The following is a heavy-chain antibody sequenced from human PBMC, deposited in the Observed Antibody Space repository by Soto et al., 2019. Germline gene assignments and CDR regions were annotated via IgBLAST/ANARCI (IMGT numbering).Heavy chain of an antibody. D-gene: IGHD3-3*01. CDR1: GFIFSSYA. J-gene: IGHJ6*02. V-gene: IGHV3-30-3*01. Sequence: QVQLVESGGGVVQPGRSLRLSCAASGFIFSSYAMHWVRQAPGKGLEWVAVISFDGSYKYYADSVKGRFTISRDNSKNTLCLQMNSLRAEDTVVYYCPRGYDFWSGYYYPYGMDVWGQGTTVTVSS. CDR2: ISFDGSYK. CDR3: PRGYDFWSGYYYPYGMDV.